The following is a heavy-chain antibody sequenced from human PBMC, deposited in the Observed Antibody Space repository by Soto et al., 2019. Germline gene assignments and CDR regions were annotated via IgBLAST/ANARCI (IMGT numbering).Heavy chain of an antibody. CDR1: GGSISSGGYS. D-gene: IGHD4-17*01. CDR3: ARRMTTVTTFDY. V-gene: IGHV4-30-2*01. CDR2: IYHSGST. J-gene: IGHJ4*02. Sequence: SETLSLTCAGSGGSISSGGYSCNWIRQPPGKGLEWIGYIYHSGSTYYNPSLKSRVTISVDRSKNQFSLKLSSVTAADTAVYYCARRMTTVTTFDYWGQGTLVTVS.